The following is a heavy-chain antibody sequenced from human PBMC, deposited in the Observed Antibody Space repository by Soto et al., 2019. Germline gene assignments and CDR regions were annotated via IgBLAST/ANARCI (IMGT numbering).Heavy chain of an antibody. Sequence: PSETLSLTCTVSGGSIISYYWSWIRQPPGKGLEWIGYIYYSGSTNYNPSLKSRVTISVDTSKNQFSLKLSTVTAADTAVYYCARFGAVSGYDPGFDYWGQGTRVTVSS. CDR2: IYYSGST. J-gene: IGHJ4*02. V-gene: IGHV4-59*01. CDR3: ARFGAVSGYDPGFDY. CDR1: GGSIISYY. D-gene: IGHD5-12*01.